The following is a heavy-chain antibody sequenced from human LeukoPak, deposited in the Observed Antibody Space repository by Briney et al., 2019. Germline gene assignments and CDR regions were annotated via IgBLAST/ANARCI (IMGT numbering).Heavy chain of an antibody. J-gene: IGHJ4*02. CDR3: ARLTTLQAGY. V-gene: IGHV3-48*02. Sequence: GGSPRLSCAASGVTLSTYAMSWARQAPGKGLEWVSGISSSGSGDNTYYADSVKGRFTISRDNAKNSLYLQMSSLRDEDTAVYYCARLTTLQAGYWGQGTLVTVSS. D-gene: IGHD4-11*01. CDR1: GVTLSTYA. CDR2: ISSSGSGDNT.